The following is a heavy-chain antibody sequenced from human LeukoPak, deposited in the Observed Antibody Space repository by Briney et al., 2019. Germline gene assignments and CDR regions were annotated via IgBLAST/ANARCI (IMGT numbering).Heavy chain of an antibody. V-gene: IGHV3-7*05. D-gene: IGHD3-10*01. CDR3: ARINYLDGSGTYHY. CDR2: IKKDGSDK. J-gene: IGHJ4*02. Sequence: GGSLRLSCTASGFTFSSYWMTWVRQGPGKGLQWVATIKKDGSDKNYGDSVKGRFTISRDNAKNSLYLQMNSLRAEDTAVYYCARINYLDGSGTYHYWGQGTLVTVSS. CDR1: GFTFSSYW.